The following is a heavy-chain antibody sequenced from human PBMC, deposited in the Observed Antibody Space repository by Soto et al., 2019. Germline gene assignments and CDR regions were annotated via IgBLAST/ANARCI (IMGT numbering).Heavy chain of an antibody. Sequence: SVKVSCKASGGTFSSYAISWVRQAPGQGLEWMGGIIPIFGTANYAQKFQGRVTITADESTSTAYMELSSLRSEDTAVYYCARDRATMVRGLVYYYYGMDVWGQGTTVTVSS. J-gene: IGHJ6*02. CDR1: GGTFSSYA. CDR2: IIPIFGTA. D-gene: IGHD3-10*01. CDR3: ARDRATMVRGLVYYYYGMDV. V-gene: IGHV1-69*13.